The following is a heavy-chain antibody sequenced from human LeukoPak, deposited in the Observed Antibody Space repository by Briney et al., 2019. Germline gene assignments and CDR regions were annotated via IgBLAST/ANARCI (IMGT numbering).Heavy chain of an antibody. J-gene: IGHJ3*02. CDR3: AITIVGALSGAFDI. D-gene: IGHD1-26*01. Sequence: ASVKVSCKASGYTFTGYYMHCVRQAPGQGLEWMRWINPNSGGTNYAQKFQGRVTMTRDTSISTAYMELSRLRSDDTAVYYCAITIVGALSGAFDIWGQGTMVTVSS. V-gene: IGHV1-2*02. CDR1: GYTFTGYY. CDR2: INPNSGGT.